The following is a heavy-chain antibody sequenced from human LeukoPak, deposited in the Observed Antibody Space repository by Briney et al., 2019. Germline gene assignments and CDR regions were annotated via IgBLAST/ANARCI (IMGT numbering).Heavy chain of an antibody. Sequence: SETLSLTCTVSGGSISSGAYFWSWIRQHPGEGLDWIGFIYYSGTTYYDPSLESRVIISVDTSKNQFSLRLSSVTAADTAMYYCAREAYDSSGHRYFQHWGQGTLVTVSS. D-gene: IGHD3-22*01. J-gene: IGHJ1*01. CDR3: AREAYDSSGHRYFQH. CDR2: IYYSGTT. V-gene: IGHV4-31*03. CDR1: GGSISSGAYF.